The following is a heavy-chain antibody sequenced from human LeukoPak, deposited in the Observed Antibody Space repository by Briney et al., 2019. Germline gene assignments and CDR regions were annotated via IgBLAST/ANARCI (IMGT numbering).Heavy chain of an antibody. D-gene: IGHD2-2*01. CDR2: ISYDGSNK. V-gene: IGHV3-30-3*01. CDR1: GFTFSSYA. Sequence: GGSLRLSCAASGFTFSSYAMHWVRQAPGKGLEWVAVISYDGSNKYYADSVKGRFTISRDNSKNTLYLQMNSLRAEDTAVYYCARALVPAATRAIYYYYYGMDVWGQGTTVTVSS. J-gene: IGHJ6*02. CDR3: ARALVPAATRAIYYYYYGMDV.